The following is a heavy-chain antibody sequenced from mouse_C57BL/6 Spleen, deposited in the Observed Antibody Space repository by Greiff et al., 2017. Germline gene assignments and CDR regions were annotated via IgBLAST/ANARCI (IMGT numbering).Heavy chain of an antibody. CDR2: IYPSDSET. J-gene: IGHJ3*01. V-gene: IGHV1-61*01. CDR1: GYTFTSYW. CDR3: ARGGGCGYDEGAWFAD. D-gene: IGHD2-2*01. Sequence: QVQLQQPGAELVRPGSSVKLSCKASGYTFTSYWMDWVKQRPGQGLEWIGNIYPSDSETHYNQKFKDKATLTVNKSSSTAYMQLSSLTSEDSAVYYCARGGGCGYDEGAWFADWGQGTLVTVSA.